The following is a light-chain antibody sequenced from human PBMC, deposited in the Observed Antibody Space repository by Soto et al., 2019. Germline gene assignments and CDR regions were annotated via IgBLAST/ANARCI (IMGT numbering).Light chain of an antibody. CDR2: DVS. J-gene: IGLJ1*01. Sequence: QSVLTQPPSASGSPGQSVTISCTGTSSDVGGYNYVSWYQQHPGKAPKLMIYDVSKRPSGVPDRFSGSKSGNTASLTVSGLQAEDEADYYCCSYAGTRVFGTGTKLTVL. CDR1: SSDVGGYNY. CDR3: CSYAGTRV. V-gene: IGLV2-8*01.